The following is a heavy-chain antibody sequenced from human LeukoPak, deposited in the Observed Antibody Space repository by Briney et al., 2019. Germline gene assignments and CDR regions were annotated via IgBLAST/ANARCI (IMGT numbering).Heavy chain of an antibody. CDR3: ASGYDDAFDI. J-gene: IGHJ3*02. D-gene: IGHD2-2*01. Sequence: PSETLSLTCTVSGGSISGYYWAWIRQPPGKGLEWIGYIYYSGSTNYNPSLKSRVTISVDTSKNQFSLKLSSVTAADTAVYYCASGYDDAFDIWGQGTMVTVSS. V-gene: IGHV4-59*08. CDR2: IYYSGST. CDR1: GGSISGYY.